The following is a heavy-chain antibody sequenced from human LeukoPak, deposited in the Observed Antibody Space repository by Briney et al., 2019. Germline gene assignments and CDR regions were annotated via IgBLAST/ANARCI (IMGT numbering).Heavy chain of an antibody. CDR3: AKDPGTWNSIAFDI. V-gene: IGHV3-21*01. D-gene: IGHD1-7*01. CDR1: GFTFSSFS. Sequence: GGSLRLSCAASGFTFSSFSMNWVRQAPGKGLEWVSSISNSSSHLYYADSVKGRFTISRDNAKNSLYLQMNSLRADDTAVYYCAKDPGTWNSIAFDIWGQGTMVTVSS. J-gene: IGHJ3*02. CDR2: ISNSSSHL.